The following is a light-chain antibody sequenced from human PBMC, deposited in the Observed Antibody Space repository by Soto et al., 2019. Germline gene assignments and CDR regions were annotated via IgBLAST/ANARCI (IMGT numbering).Light chain of an antibody. CDR3: QQYGSSPVT. Sequence: EIVLTQSPGTLSLSQGERATLSCRASQSVSSSYLAWYQQKPGQAPRLLIYGASSRATGIPDRFSGSGSGTDFTLTISRLEPEDFAVYYCQQYGSSPVTFGQGTKVEI. J-gene: IGKJ1*01. CDR2: GAS. V-gene: IGKV3-20*01. CDR1: QSVSSSY.